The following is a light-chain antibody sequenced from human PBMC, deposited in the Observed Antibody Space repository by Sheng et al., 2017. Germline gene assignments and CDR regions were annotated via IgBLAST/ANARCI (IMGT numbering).Light chain of an antibody. CDR1: QAIRND. CDR2: AAS. Sequence: AIQVTQSPSSLSVSVGDRVTITCRASQAIRNDLGWYQQKPGKAPKLLIYAASTLESGVPSRFSGSGSGTYFTLTISSLQPEDFATYYCQQYKSYPLTFGGGTKVEIK. CDR3: QQYKSYPLT. J-gene: IGKJ4*01. V-gene: IGKV1-6*01.